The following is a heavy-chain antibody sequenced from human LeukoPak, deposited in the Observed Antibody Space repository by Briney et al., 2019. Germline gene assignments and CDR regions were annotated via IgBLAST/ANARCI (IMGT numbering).Heavy chain of an antibody. CDR2: INSDGSIT. V-gene: IGHV3-74*01. J-gene: IGHJ4*02. D-gene: IGHD6-19*01. CDR1: GFTFSSYW. Sequence: GGSLRLSCAASGFTFSSYWMHWVRQAPGKGLVWVSRINSDGSITTYADSVRGRFTISRDNAKSTLYLQMNSLRAEDTAVYYCARESVAAYFDYWGQGTLVTVSS. CDR3: ARESVAAYFDY.